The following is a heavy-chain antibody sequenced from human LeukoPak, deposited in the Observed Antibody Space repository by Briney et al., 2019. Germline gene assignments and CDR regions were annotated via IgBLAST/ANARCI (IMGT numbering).Heavy chain of an antibody. CDR3: ASPQKELWFGESFGYYYGMDV. CDR1: GFTFDDYA. D-gene: IGHD3-10*01. J-gene: IGHJ6*02. V-gene: IGHV3-9*01. CDR2: ISWNSGSI. Sequence: HPGRSLRLSCAASGFTFDDYAMHWVRQAPGKGLEWVSGISWNSGSIGYADSVKGRFTISRDNAKNSLYLQMNSLRAEDTAVYYCASPQKELWFGESFGYYYGMDVWGQGTTVTVSS.